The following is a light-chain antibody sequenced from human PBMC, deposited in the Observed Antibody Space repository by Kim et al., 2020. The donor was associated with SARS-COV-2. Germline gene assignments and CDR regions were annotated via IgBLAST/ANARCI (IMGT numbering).Light chain of an antibody. CDR3: QQYGSLPRT. CDR1: QSVSSNY. V-gene: IGKV3-20*01. Sequence: SPGESATLSCRASQSVSSNYLAWYQQKPGQAPRLLIYGASSRATGIPDRFSGSGSGTDFTLTISRLEPEDFAVYYCQQYGSLPRTFGQGTKVDIK. CDR2: GAS. J-gene: IGKJ1*01.